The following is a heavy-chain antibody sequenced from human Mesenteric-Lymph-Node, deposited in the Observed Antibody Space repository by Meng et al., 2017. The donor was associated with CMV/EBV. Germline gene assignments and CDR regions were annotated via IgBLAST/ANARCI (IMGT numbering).Heavy chain of an antibody. V-gene: IGHV3-30*04. CDR3: ARGAPTSPSGSYYDHYYGLDV. Sequence: GGSLRLSCAASGFTFSSYAMHWVRQAPGKGLEWVAVISYDGSNKYYADSVKGRFTISRHNAKNTLYLQMNSLRAEDTAVYYCARGAPTSPSGSYYDHYYGLDVWGQGTTVTVSS. CDR1: GFTFSSYA. D-gene: IGHD1-26*01. J-gene: IGHJ6*02. CDR2: ISYDGSNK.